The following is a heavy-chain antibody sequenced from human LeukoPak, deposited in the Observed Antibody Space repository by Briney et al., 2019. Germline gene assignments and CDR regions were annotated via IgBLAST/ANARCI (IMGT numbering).Heavy chain of an antibody. Sequence: GGSLRLSCAASGFTFSDYYMSWIRQAPGKGLEWVSYISSSGSTIYYADSVKGRFTIFRDNAKNSLYLQMNSLRAEDTAVYYCARVGRSFYYDSSGYLDYWGQGTLVTVSS. CDR3: ARVGRSFYYDSSGYLDY. D-gene: IGHD3-22*01. J-gene: IGHJ4*02. V-gene: IGHV3-11*01. CDR1: GFTFSDYY. CDR2: ISSSGSTI.